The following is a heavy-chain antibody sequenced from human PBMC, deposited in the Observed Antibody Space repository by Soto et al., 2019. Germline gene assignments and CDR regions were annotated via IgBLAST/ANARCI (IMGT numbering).Heavy chain of an antibody. Sequence: QVQLQESGPGLVKPSQTLSLPCTVSGGSISSGGYYWSWLRQPPGKGLDWIGYIYYSGRPYYNPSLKSRVTISVEMSKSQFPLTLSSVTAADTAVDYCAGFKYLSSSFRACWFDPCGQGNNVTFSS. CDR2: IYYSGRP. J-gene: IGHJ5*02. V-gene: IGHV4-31*03. D-gene: IGHD6-13*01. CDR3: AGFKYLSSSFRACWFDP. CDR1: GGSISSGGYY.